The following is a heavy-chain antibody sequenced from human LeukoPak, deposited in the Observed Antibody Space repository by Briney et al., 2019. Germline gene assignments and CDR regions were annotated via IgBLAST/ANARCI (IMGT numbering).Heavy chain of an antibody. D-gene: IGHD2-2*01. V-gene: IGHV3-33*06. CDR3: AKDVPAAYFDY. J-gene: IGHJ4*02. Sequence: QPGGSLRLSCAASGFSFSSYGMHWVRQAPGKGLEWVAVIWYDGSNKYYADSVKGRFTISRDNSKNTLYLQMNSLRAEDTAVYYCAKDVPAAYFDYWGQGTLVTVSS. CDR1: GFSFSSYG. CDR2: IWYDGSNK.